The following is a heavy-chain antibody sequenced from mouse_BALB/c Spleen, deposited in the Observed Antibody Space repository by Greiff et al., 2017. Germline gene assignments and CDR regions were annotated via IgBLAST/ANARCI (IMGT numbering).Heavy chain of an antibody. D-gene: IGHD4-1*01. CDR1: GYNFTSYW. Sequence: QVQLQQSGAELVKPGTSVKLSCKASGYNFTSYWINWVKLRPGQGLEWIGDIYPGSGSTNYNEKFKSKATLTVDTSSSTAYMQLSSLASEDSALYYCAREGELGLAYWGQGTLVTVSA. J-gene: IGHJ3*01. CDR2: IYPGSGST. CDR3: AREGELGLAY. V-gene: IGHV1-55*01.